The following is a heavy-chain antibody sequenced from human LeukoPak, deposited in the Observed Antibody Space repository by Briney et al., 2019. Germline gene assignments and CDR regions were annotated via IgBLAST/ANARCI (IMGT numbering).Heavy chain of an antibody. J-gene: IGHJ4*02. V-gene: IGHV3-33*01. Sequence: PGGSLRLSCAASGFTFSSYGMHWVRQAPGKGLEWVAVIWYDGSNKYYADSVKGRFTISRDNSKNTLYLQMNSLRAEDTAVYYCARDTGIFGSGSPYLDYWGQGTLVTVSS. CDR1: GFTFSSYG. CDR3: ARDTGIFGSGSPYLDY. CDR2: IWYDGSNK. D-gene: IGHD3-10*01.